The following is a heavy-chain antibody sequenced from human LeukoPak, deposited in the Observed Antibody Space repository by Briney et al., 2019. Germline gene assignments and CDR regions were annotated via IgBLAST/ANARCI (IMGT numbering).Heavy chain of an antibody. J-gene: IGHJ4*02. Sequence: PSETLSLTCTVSGGSISSYYWSWIRQPPGKGLEWIGYIYYSGSTNYNPSLKSRVTISVDTSKNQFSLKLSSVTAADTAVYYCARVSGSGTKGGYFEYWGQGTLATVSS. D-gene: IGHD3-10*01. CDR2: IYYSGST. CDR1: GGSISSYY. V-gene: IGHV4-59*01. CDR3: ARVSGSGTKGGYFEY.